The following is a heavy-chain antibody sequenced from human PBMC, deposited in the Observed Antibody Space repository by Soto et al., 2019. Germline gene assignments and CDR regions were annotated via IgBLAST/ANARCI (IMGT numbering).Heavy chain of an antibody. CDR1: GFTFSSYG. V-gene: IGHV3-30*18. CDR2: ISYDGSNK. CDR3: AKDRPPMVLGYYFDY. Sequence: GGSLRLSCAASGFTFSSYGIHWGRQAPGKGLEWVAVISYDGSNKYYADSVKGRFTISRDNSKNTLYLQMNSLRAEDTAVYYCAKDRPPMVLGYYFDYWGQGTLVTVSS. D-gene: IGHD3-10*01. J-gene: IGHJ4*02.